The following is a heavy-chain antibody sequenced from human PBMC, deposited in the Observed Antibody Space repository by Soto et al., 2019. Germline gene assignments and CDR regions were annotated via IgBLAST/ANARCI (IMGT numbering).Heavy chain of an antibody. Sequence: QVQLEQSGAEVKEPGASVKVSCKASGYSFSDYYIHWVRQAPGQGLEWMGRIIPDTGPTKYGQKFQDRVTMTRDTSITTAYMELSRLRSDDTAVYYCARGTFDTSANYYAGWFDPWGQGTLVTVSS. V-gene: IGHV1-2*06. CDR3: ARGTFDTSANYYAGWFDP. CDR1: GYSFSDYY. D-gene: IGHD3-22*01. J-gene: IGHJ5*02. CDR2: IIPDTGPT.